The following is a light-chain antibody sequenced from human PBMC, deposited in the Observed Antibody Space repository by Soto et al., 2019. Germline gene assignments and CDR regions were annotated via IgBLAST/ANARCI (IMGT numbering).Light chain of an antibody. Sequence: DIVLTQSPGTLSLSPGERATLSCRASQSVSSHHLGWYQRTPCQAPRLLIYGGSSRATGIPVRFSGSGSETDFTLTITRLEPEDFAVYYCQQYSSSRTFGQGTKVDIK. CDR2: GGS. V-gene: IGKV3-20*01. J-gene: IGKJ1*01. CDR3: QQYSSSRT. CDR1: QSVSSHH.